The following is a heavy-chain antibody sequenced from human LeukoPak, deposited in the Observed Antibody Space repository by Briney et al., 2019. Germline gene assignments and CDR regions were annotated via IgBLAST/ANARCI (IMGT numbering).Heavy chain of an antibody. CDR3: ARGIEMATVTSYAFDI. D-gene: IGHD5-24*01. J-gene: IGHJ3*02. Sequence: GSSVKVSCKASGGTSNSHAISWVRQAPGQGLEWMGRIIPNLGTTNRAQNFQDRATLTADESTSTAYMELSSLRSEDTAVYYCARGIEMATVTSYAFDIWGQGTMVTVSS. V-gene: IGHV1-69*11. CDR2: IIPNLGTT. CDR1: GGTSNSHA.